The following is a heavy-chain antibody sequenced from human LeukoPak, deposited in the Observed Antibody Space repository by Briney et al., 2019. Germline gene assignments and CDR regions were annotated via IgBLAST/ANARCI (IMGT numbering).Heavy chain of an antibody. CDR2: IYSSGST. D-gene: IGHD4-23*01. J-gene: IGHJ4*02. CDR1: GGXVSSGSYY. CDR3: ARDGGMVSFDY. Sequence: SETLSLTCTVSGGXVSSGSYYWSWIRQPPGKGLEWIGYIYSSGSTNYNPSLKSRVTISVDTSKNQFSLKLSSVTAADTAVYYCARDGGMVSFDYWGQGTLVTVSS. V-gene: IGHV4-61*01.